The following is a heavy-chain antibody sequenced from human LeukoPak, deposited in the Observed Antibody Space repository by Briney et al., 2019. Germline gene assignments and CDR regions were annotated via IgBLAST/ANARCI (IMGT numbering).Heavy chain of an antibody. V-gene: IGHV1-8*01. CDR2: MNPNSGNT. D-gene: IGHD3-3*01. CDR1: GYTFTSYG. CDR3: ARGFWSGPRRGFDY. Sequence: ASVKVSCKASGYTFTSYGINWVRQATGQGLGWMGWMNPNSGNTGYAQKFQGRVTMTRNTSISTAYMELSSLRSEDTAVYYCARGFWSGPRRGFDYWGQGTLVTVSS. J-gene: IGHJ4*02.